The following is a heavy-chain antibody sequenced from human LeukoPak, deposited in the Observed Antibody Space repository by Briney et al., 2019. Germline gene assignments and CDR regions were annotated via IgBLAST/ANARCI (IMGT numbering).Heavy chain of an antibody. Sequence: GGSLRLSCAASGFSFSMYAMNWVRQAPGKGLEWVANIERDGSEKYYVDSVKGRFTISRDNAKNSLDLQMNSLRAEDTAVYYCVSPFYWGQGTLVTVSS. CDR2: IERDGSEK. D-gene: IGHD3-3*02. CDR1: GFSFSMYA. V-gene: IGHV3-7*05. CDR3: VSPFY. J-gene: IGHJ4*02.